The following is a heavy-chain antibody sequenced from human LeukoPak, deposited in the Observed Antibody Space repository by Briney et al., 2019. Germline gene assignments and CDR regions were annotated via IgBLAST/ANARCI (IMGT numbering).Heavy chain of an antibody. CDR2: INPSGGST. D-gene: IGHD2-2*01. J-gene: IGHJ4*02. Sequence: GASVKDSCKASGYTFTSYYMHWVRQAPGQGLEWMGIINPSGGSTSYAQKFQGRVTMTRDTSTSTVYMELSSLRSEDTAVYYCARASAIVVVPAALDYWGQGTLVTVSS. CDR3: ARASAIVVVPAALDY. V-gene: IGHV1-46*01. CDR1: GYTFTSYY.